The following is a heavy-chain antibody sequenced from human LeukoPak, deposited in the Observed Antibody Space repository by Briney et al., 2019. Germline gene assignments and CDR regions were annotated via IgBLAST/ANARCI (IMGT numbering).Heavy chain of an antibody. Sequence: SETLSLTCTVSGGSINNYYWSWIRQPPGKGLEWIGYMSYSGNTYYNPSLKSRVTISVDMSKNQFYLQMSSVTAADTAVYYCARDEYGGPFDYWGQGALVIVSS. J-gene: IGHJ4*02. CDR3: ARDEYGGPFDY. V-gene: IGHV4-59*01. CDR1: GGSINNYY. D-gene: IGHD4/OR15-4a*01. CDR2: MSYSGNT.